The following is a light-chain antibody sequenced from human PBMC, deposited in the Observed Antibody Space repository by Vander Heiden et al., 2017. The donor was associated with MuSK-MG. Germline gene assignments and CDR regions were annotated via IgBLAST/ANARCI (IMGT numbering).Light chain of an antibody. J-gene: IGKJ3*01. Sequence: EIVFTQSPATLSLSPGERATLSCRASQSVSTYLAWYQQKPGQAPRLLIYDASVRATGIPARFSGSGSGTDFTLTISSREPEDFAVYYCQQRGNWPLFTFGPGTKVDIK. CDR2: DAS. V-gene: IGKV3-11*01. CDR3: QQRGNWPLFT. CDR1: QSVSTY.